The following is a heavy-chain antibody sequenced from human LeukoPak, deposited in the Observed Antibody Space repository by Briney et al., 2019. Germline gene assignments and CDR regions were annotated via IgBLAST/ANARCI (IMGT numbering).Heavy chain of an antibody. Sequence: PSETLSLTCTVSGGSISSYYWSWIRQPPGKGLEWIGYIYYSGSTNYNPSLKSRVTISVVTSKNQFSLKLSSVTAADTAVYYCARFPDYYGSGYDAFDIWGQGTMVTVSS. CDR2: IYYSGST. D-gene: IGHD3-10*01. V-gene: IGHV4-59*08. J-gene: IGHJ3*02. CDR1: GGSISSYY. CDR3: ARFPDYYGSGYDAFDI.